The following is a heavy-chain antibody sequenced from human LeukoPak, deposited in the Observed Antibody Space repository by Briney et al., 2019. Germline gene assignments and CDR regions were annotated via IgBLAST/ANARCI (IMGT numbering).Heavy chain of an antibody. J-gene: IGHJ4*02. V-gene: IGHV3-7*04. CDR1: GFSFSNYW. CDR2: IKEDGSEK. CDR3: ARADSSGSIFDY. Sequence: GGSLRLSCAASGFSFSNYWMSWVRQAPGKGLEWVANIKEDGSEKSYVDSVKGRFTISRDNGKNSLYLHMDSPRAEDTAVYYCARADSSGSIFDYWGQGTLVTVSS. D-gene: IGHD3-22*01.